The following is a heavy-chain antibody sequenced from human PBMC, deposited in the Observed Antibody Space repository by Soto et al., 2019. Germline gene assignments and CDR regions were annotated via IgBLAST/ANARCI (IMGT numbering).Heavy chain of an antibody. CDR3: AKGPGFLLDY. CDR1: GFTFSSYW. CDR2: IKQDGSEI. Sequence: PGGSLRLSCAASGFTFSSYWMHWVRQAPGKGLEYVANIKQDGSEIYYVDSAKGRFTISRDNTKNSLYLQMDSLRAEDTAVYYCAKGPGFLLDYWGQGTLVTVSS. J-gene: IGHJ4*02. V-gene: IGHV3-7*03.